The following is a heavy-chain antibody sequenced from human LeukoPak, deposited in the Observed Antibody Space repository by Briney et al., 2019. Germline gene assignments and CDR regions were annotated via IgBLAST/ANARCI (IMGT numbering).Heavy chain of an antibody. D-gene: IGHD6-13*01. CDR1: GYTFTGYY. J-gene: IGHJ4*02. V-gene: IGHV1-46*01. Sequence: ASVKVSCKASGYTFTGYYMHWVRQAPGQGLEWMGWINPSGGSTSYAQKFQGRVTMTRDTSTSTVYMELSSLRSEDTAVYYCVRERAAAGYDYWGQGTLVTVSS. CDR2: INPSGGST. CDR3: VRERAAAGYDY.